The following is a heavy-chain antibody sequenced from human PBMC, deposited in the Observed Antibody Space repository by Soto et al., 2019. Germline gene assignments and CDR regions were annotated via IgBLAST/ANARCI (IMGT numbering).Heavy chain of an antibody. V-gene: IGHV1-69*01. CDR3: ARSQGGSRSLDIYYYYYYGMDV. CDR2: IIPILGTA. CDR1: GGTFSSYA. Sequence: QVQLVQSGAEVKKPGSSVKVSCKAPGGTFSSYAISWVRQAPGQGLEWMGGIIPILGTANYAQKFQGRVTITADESTSTGYMELSSLRSEDTAVYYCARSQGGSRSLDIYYYYYYGMDVWGQGTTVTVSS. D-gene: IGHD2-15*01. J-gene: IGHJ6*02.